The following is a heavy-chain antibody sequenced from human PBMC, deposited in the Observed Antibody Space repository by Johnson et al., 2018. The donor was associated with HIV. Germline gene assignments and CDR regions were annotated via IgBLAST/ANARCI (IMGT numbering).Heavy chain of an antibody. J-gene: IGHJ3*02. CDR2: ISSDGSST. D-gene: IGHD2-15*01. CDR3: ASGRVGGNDAFDI. CDR1: GFTFSSYW. V-gene: IGHV3-74*01. Sequence: VQLVESGGGLVQPGGSLILSCAASGFTFSSYWMHWVRQAPGKGLVWVSRISSDGSSTYYADSVKGRFTISRDNAKKTMFVQMNSLRAEDTAVYYCASGRVGGNDAFDIWGQGTMVTVSS.